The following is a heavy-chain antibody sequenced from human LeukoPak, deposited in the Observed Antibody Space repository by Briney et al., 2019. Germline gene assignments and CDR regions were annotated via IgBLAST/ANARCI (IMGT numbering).Heavy chain of an antibody. CDR1: GFTFSSYA. CDR3: AKDGYCDSTVCYWSY. Sequence: PGGSLRLSCAASGFTFSSYAMSWVRQAPGKGLEWVSAISGSGGSTYYADSVKGRFTISRDNTRNMLYVQMDSLRGEDTAIYYCAKDGYCDSTVCYWSYWGQGTLVTVSS. CDR2: ISGSGGST. V-gene: IGHV3-23*01. D-gene: IGHD2/OR15-2a*01. J-gene: IGHJ4*02.